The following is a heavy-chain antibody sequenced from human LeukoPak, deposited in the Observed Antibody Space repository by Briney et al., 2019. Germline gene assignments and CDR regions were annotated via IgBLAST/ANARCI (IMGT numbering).Heavy chain of an antibody. J-gene: IGHJ6*02. Sequence: WGANINGDGSEKYYVDSVKGRFTISRDNAKNSLYLQMNSLRAEDTAVYYCARIHWYGIDAWGQGTTVTVSS. CDR3: ARIHWYGIDA. CDR2: INGDGSEK. V-gene: IGHV3-7*01. D-gene: IGHD1-1*01.